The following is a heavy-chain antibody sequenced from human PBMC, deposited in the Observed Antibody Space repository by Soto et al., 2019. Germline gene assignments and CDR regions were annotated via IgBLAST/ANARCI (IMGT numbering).Heavy chain of an antibody. CDR3: ARGRIAARKYYYYYYGMDV. CDR1: GFTFSSYW. D-gene: IGHD6-6*01. Sequence: EVQLVESGGGLVQPGGSLRLSCAASGFTFSSYWMHWVRQAPGKGLVWVSRINSDGSSTSYEDSVKGRFTISRDNAKNTLYLQMNSLRAEDTAVYYCARGRIAARKYYYYYYGMDVWGQGTTVTVSS. J-gene: IGHJ6*02. V-gene: IGHV3-74*01. CDR2: INSDGSST.